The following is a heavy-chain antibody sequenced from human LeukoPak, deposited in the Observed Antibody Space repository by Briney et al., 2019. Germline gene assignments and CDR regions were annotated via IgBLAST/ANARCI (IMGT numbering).Heavy chain of an antibody. CDR3: ARGLGVVDLDY. CDR1: GYTFTSYD. J-gene: IGHJ4*02. CDR2: INPNSGGT. Sequence: VASVKVSCKASGYTFTSYDINWVRQATGQGLEWMGRINPNSGGTNYAQKFQGRVTMTRDTSISTAYMELSRLRSDDTAVYYCARGLGVVDLDYWGQGTLVTVSS. V-gene: IGHV1-2*06. D-gene: IGHD2-15*01.